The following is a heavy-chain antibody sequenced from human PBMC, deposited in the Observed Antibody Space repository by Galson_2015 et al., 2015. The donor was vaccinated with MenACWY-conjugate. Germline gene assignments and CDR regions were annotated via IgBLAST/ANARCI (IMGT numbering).Heavy chain of an antibody. Sequence: SLRLSCAASGFTFSDSAIHWVRQAPGKGLEWVAVISYDGSNKYYADSVKGRFTISRDDSNNTLYLQMNSLRPEDTGLYFCAKDRPPRGLTRFYYGMDVWGLGTTVTVSS. V-gene: IGHV3-30*04. CDR3: AKDRPPRGLTRFYYGMDV. CDR2: ISYDGSNK. D-gene: IGHD3/OR15-3a*01. CDR1: GFTFSDSA. J-gene: IGHJ6*02.